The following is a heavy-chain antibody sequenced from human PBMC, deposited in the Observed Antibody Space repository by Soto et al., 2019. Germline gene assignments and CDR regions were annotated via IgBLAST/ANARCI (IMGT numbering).Heavy chain of an antibody. D-gene: IGHD6-13*01. Sequence: QVQLQESGPGLVKPSGTLSLTCAVSGGSISSEDWWSWVRQPPGKGLEWIGEIYHSGITKYNPSLNSRVTISVDKSNNQFSVEVSSVTAADTAVYYCASAAWYRLNYWGQGTLVTVSS. V-gene: IGHV4-4*02. CDR2: IYHSGIT. CDR3: ASAAWYRLNY. J-gene: IGHJ4*02. CDR1: GGSISSEDW.